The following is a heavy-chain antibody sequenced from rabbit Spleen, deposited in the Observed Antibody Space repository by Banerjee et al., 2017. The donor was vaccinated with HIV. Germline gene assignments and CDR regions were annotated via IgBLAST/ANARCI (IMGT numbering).Heavy chain of an antibody. J-gene: IGHJ6*01. CDR3: ARDTSSSFSSYGMDL. CDR2: IWNGSSGST. D-gene: IGHD1-1*01. V-gene: IGHV1S45*01. Sequence: QEQLVESGGGLVQPGASLTLTCKASGFSFSSGYDMCWVRQAPGKGLEWIGCIWNGSSGSTYYASWVNGRCTISRASSTTVFLQMTSLTAADTAPYFCARDTSSSFSSYGMDLWGPGTLVSVS. CDR1: GFSFSSGYD.